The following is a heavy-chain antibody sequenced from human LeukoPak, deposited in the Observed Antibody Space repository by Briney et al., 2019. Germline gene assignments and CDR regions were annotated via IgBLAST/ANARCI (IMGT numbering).Heavy chain of an antibody. J-gene: IGHJ4*02. Sequence: PGRSLRLSCAASGFTFSRYGMHWVRRAPGKGLEWVAVISYDGSNKYYADSVKGRFTISRDNSKNTLYLQMNSLRAEDTAVYYCAKVRGWYGGGNDYWGQGTLVTVSS. CDR2: ISYDGSNK. D-gene: IGHD6-19*01. CDR3: AKVRGWYGGGNDY. V-gene: IGHV3-30*18. CDR1: GFTFSRYG.